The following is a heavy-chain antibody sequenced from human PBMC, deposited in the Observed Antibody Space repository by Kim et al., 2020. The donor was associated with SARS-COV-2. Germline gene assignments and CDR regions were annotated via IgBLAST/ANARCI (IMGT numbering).Heavy chain of an antibody. D-gene: IGHD3-22*01. Sequence: GGSLRLSCAASGFTFSSYEMNWVRQAPGKGLEWVSYISSSGSTIYYADSVKGRFTISRYNAKNSLYLQMNSLRAEDTAVYYCARGAITMIVVVIPNPFDYWGQGNLVTVSS. CDR2: ISSSGSTI. V-gene: IGHV3-48*03. CDR1: GFTFSSYE. CDR3: ARGAITMIVVVIPNPFDY. J-gene: IGHJ4*02.